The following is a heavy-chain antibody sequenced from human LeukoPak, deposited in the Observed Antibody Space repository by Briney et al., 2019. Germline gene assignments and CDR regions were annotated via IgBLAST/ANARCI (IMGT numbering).Heavy chain of an antibody. Sequence: SETLSLTCTVSGGSISSYYWSWIRQPPGKGLEWIANIYHTGSTNYNPSLSSRVTISINTAKNQFSLKLTSVTAADTAVYYCARRGRNSSGWQDYLWGQGTLVTVSS. CDR2: IYHTGST. CDR1: GGSISSYY. J-gene: IGHJ4*02. CDR3: ARRGRNSSGWQDYL. V-gene: IGHV4-59*01. D-gene: IGHD6-25*01.